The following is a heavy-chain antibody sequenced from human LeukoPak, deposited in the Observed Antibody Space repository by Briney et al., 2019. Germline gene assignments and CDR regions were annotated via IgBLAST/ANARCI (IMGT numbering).Heavy chain of an antibody. CDR2: IRYDGSKK. CDR3: ARETSGYSSSWYLSAYYYMDV. D-gene: IGHD6-13*01. Sequence: PGGSLRLSCAASGFTFSSYGMHWVRQAPGKGLEWVAFIRYDGSKKYYADSVKGRFTISRDNAKNSLYLQMNSLRAEDTAVYYCARETSGYSSSWYLSAYYYMDVWGKGTTVTVSS. J-gene: IGHJ6*03. CDR1: GFTFSSYG. V-gene: IGHV3-30*02.